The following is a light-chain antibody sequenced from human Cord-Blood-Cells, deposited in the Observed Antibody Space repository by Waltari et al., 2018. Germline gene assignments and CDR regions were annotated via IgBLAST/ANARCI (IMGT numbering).Light chain of an antibody. Sequence: DIQMTQSPSSLSASVGDRVTITCRASQSISSYLNWYQQKPGKAPKLLIYAASSLQSGVPSRFSGCGSGTDFTRTISSLQPEDFATYYCQQSYSTPFTVGPGTKVDIK. V-gene: IGKV1-39*01. CDR3: QQSYSTPFT. CDR2: AAS. CDR1: QSISSY. J-gene: IGKJ3*01.